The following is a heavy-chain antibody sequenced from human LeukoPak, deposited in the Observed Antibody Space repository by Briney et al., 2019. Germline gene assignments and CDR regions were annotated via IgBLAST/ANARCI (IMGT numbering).Heavy chain of an antibody. J-gene: IGHJ4*02. Sequence: PSETLSLTCTVSGASISSFYWSWIRQPPGKALECIGYFLYTGSTNYNPSLKSRVTISVDTSKKQFSLKLTSVTAADTAVYYCAQSSGWDSLKYWGQGTLVTVSS. D-gene: IGHD6-19*01. CDR1: GASISSFY. CDR2: FLYTGST. V-gene: IGHV4-59*08. CDR3: AQSSGWDSLKY.